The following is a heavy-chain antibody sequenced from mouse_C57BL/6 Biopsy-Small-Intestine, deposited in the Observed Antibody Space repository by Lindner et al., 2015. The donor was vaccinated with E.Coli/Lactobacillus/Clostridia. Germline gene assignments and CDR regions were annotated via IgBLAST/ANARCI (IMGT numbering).Heavy chain of an antibody. J-gene: IGHJ2*01. CDR3: ARRPGTSYFDY. CDR1: GFTFSDYG. Sequence: VQLQESGGGLVKPGGSLKLSCAASGFTFSDYGMHWVRQAPEKGLEWVAYISSGSSTNYYADTVKGQFTISRDNAKNTLFLQMTSLRSEDTAMYYCARRPGTSYFDYWGQGTTLTVSS. CDR2: ISSGSSTN. V-gene: IGHV5-17*01. D-gene: IGHD4-1*01.